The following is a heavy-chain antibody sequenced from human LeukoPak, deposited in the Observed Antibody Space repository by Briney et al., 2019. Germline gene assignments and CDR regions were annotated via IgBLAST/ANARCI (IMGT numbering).Heavy chain of an antibody. CDR2: IRSKANSYAT. J-gene: IGHJ4*02. Sequence: GGSLRLSCAASGFTFSGSAMHWARQASGKGLEWVGRIRSKANSYATAYAASVKGRFTISRDDSKNTAYLQMNSLKTEDTAVYYCTSLYGSGSTKTIDYWGQGTLVTVSS. D-gene: IGHD3-10*01. CDR1: GFTFSGSA. V-gene: IGHV3-73*01. CDR3: TSLYGSGSTKTIDY.